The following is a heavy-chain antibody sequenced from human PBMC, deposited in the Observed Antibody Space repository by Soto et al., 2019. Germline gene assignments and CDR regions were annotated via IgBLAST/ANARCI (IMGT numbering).Heavy chain of an antibody. CDR3: ARDREYYDILTGYPGWNWFDP. D-gene: IGHD3-9*01. CDR2: IYYSGST. CDR1: GGSISSFY. V-gene: IGHV4-59*01. Sequence: SETLSLSCTVSGGSISSFYWSWIRQPPGKGLEWIGYIYYSGSTNYNPSLKSRVTISVDTSKNQFSLKLSSVTAADTAVYYCARDREYYDILTGYPGWNWFDPWGQGTLVTVSS. J-gene: IGHJ5*02.